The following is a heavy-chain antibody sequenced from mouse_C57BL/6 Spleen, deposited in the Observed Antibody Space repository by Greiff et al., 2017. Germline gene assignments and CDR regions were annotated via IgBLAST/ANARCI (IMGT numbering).Heavy chain of an antibody. CDR3: AKGPYYYGSSDY. CDR1: GYTFTDYY. D-gene: IGHD1-1*01. J-gene: IGHJ2*01. CDR2: INPNNGGT. V-gene: IGHV1-26*01. Sequence: VQLQQSGPELVKPGASVKISCKASGYTFTDYYMNWVKQSHGKSLEWIGDINPNNGGTSYNQKFKGKATLTVDKSSSTAYMELRSLTSEDSAVYYCAKGPYYYGSSDYWGQGTTLTVSS.